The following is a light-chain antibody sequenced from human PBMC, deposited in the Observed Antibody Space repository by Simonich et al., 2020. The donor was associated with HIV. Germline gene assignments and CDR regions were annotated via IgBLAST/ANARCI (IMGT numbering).Light chain of an antibody. CDR3: QQSYSSPWT. V-gene: IGKV3D-20*01. CDR2: DAS. Sequence: EIVMTQSPGTLSLSPGDIATLSCRACQSVSSSYLARFQQKPGLPPRLLIYDASTRATAIPARFRGSGSGTDFTLTISSLQPEDFATYYCQQSYSSPWTFGQGTKVEIK. J-gene: IGKJ1*01. CDR1: QSVSSSY.